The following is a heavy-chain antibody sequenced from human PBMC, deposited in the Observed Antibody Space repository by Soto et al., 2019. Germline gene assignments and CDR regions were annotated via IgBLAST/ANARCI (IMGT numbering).Heavy chain of an antibody. J-gene: IGHJ4*02. CDR1: GFTISSYA. CDR2: ITDSGDTR. Sequence: EVQLLESGGGLVQPGGSLRLSCAASGFTISSYAMSWVRQAPGKGLEWVSAITDSGDTRYYADSVKGRFTISRDTSKNTLYLQMNTTRAEDTAVYYCAKGRPGTTSFDYWGRGTLVTVSS. D-gene: IGHD1-1*01. CDR3: AKGRPGTTSFDY. V-gene: IGHV3-23*01.